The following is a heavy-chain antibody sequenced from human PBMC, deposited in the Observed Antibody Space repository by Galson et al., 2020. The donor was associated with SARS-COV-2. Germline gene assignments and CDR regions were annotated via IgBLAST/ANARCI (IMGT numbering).Heavy chain of an antibody. CDR1: GGSISNEGYY. D-gene: IGHD6-13*01. CDR2: IYFTGSA. J-gene: IGHJ3*02. CDR3: ARDNRVAAINRGAFDI. Sequence: ETSETLSLTCTVSGGSISNEGYYWGWIRQLPGEGLEWLAYIYFTGSAYYNPSLKSRVTISVDTSKNQFSLRLSAVTAADTAVYYGARDNRVAAINRGAFDIWGQGTMVTVSS. V-gene: IGHV4-31*03.